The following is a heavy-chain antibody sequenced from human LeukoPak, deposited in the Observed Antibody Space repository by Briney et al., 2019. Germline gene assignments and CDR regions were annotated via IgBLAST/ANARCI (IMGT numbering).Heavy chain of an antibody. CDR2: INPNSGGT. D-gene: IGHD5-24*01. CDR1: GYTLTGYY. J-gene: IGHJ6*03. V-gene: IGHV1-2*02. CDR3: ARDPAIWLQSPTGYYYYYMDV. Sequence: ASVKVSCKASGYTLTGYYMQWVRQAPGQGLEWMGWINPNSGGTNYAQKFQGRVTMTRDTSISTAYMELSRLRSDDTAVYYCARDPAIWLQSPTGYYYYYMDVWGKGTTVTVSS.